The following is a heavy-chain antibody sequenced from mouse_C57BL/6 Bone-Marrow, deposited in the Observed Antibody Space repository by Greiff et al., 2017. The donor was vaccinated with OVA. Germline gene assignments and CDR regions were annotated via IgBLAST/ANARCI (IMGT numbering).Heavy chain of an antibody. Sequence: QVQLQQPGAELVKPGASVTMSCKASGYTFTSYWITWVKQRPGQGLEWIGDIYPGSGSTNYNEKFKSKATLTVDTSSSTAYMQLSSLTSEDSAVYYCARGGDGSSYGAMDYWGQGTSVTVSS. CDR1: GYTFTSYW. D-gene: IGHD1-1*01. V-gene: IGHV1-55*01. CDR3: ARGGDGSSYGAMDY. CDR2: IYPGSGST. J-gene: IGHJ4*01.